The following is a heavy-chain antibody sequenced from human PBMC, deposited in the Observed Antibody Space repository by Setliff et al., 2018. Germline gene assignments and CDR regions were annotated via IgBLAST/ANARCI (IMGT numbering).Heavy chain of an antibody. J-gene: IGHJ6*03. CDR1: GDSISRAKYY. CDR3: ARVTGFSYMDV. V-gene: IGHV4-61*02. Sequence: SETLSLTCTVSGDSISRAKYYWSWIRQSAGKGLECLGRIYTDGSTKYNPSLNSRVTLLIATAKNQISLRLSSVTAADTAVYFCARVTGFSYMDVWGKGTTVTVSS. CDR2: IYTDGST. D-gene: IGHD3-3*01.